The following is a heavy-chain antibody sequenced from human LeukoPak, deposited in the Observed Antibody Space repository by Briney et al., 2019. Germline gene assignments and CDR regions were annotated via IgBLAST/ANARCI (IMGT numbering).Heavy chain of an antibody. CDR1: GFTFSNYW. Sequence: PGGSLRLSCTASGFTFSNYWMSWARQAPGKGLEWVANLDQGGSETHYADSVKGRFTISRDNAKNSLYLQMNNLRADDTAVYFCARDNERKDDYWGQGTLVTVSS. CDR2: LDQGGSET. CDR3: ARDNERKDDY. J-gene: IGHJ4*02. V-gene: IGHV3-7*01. D-gene: IGHD2-8*01.